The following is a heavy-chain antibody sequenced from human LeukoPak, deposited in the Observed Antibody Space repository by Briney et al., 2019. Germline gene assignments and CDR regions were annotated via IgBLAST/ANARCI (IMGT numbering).Heavy chain of an antibody. CDR3: ARSSSVTIPGYYFDY. V-gene: IGHV1-18*01. J-gene: IGHJ4*02. CDR1: GYTFISYG. Sequence: ASVKVSCKASGYTFISYGISWVRQAPGQELEWMGWISAYNGNTNYAQKLQGRVTMTTDTSTSTAYMELRSLRSDDTAVYYCARSSSVTIPGYYFDYWGQGTLVTVSS. D-gene: IGHD2-21*01. CDR2: ISAYNGNT.